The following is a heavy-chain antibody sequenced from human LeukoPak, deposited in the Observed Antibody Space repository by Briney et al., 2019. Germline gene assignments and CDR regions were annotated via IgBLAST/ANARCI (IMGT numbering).Heavy chain of an antibody. CDR2: IIPIFGTA. V-gene: IGHV1-69*05. D-gene: IGHD4-17*01. J-gene: IGHJ4*02. Sequence: RASVKVSCKASGGTFSSYAISWVRQAPGQGLEWMGGIIPIFGTANYAQKFQGRVTITTDESTSTAYMELSSLRSEDTAVYYCARSPADYGDYFSPYYFDYWGQGTLVTVSS. CDR3: ARSPADYGDYFSPYYFDY. CDR1: GGTFSSYA.